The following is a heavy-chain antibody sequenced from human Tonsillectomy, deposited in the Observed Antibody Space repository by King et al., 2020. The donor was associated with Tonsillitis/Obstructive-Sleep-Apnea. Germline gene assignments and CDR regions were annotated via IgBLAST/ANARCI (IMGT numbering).Heavy chain of an antibody. CDR2: LSHDGSNK. V-gene: IGHV3-30*04. D-gene: IGHD4-11*01. J-gene: IGHJ6*03. CDR3: ARVADYYSNYYMDV. CDR1: GFTFSNFA. Sequence: VQLVESGGGVVQPGRSLRLSCAASGFTFSNFAIHWVRQAPGKGLEWVAVLSHDGSNKYYADSVKGRFTISRDNTKNTLYLQMSSLRAEDTAVYYCARVADYYSNYYMDVWGKGTTVTVSS.